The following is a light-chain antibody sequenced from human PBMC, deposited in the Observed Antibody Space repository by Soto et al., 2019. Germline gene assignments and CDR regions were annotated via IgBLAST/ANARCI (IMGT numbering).Light chain of an antibody. Sequence: QSALTQPPSASGSPGQSVTISCTGTSSDVGAYTYVSWYQQHPGKAPKLMIYGVTERPSGVPDHFSGSKSGNTASLTVSGLQTEDEAYYYCSSYAGSNNYVFGTGTTLPVL. CDR3: SSYAGSNNYV. V-gene: IGLV2-8*01. CDR2: GVT. CDR1: SSDVGAYTY. J-gene: IGLJ1*01.